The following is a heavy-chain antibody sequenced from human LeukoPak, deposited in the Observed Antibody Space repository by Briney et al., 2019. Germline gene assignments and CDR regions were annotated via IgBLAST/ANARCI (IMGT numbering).Heavy chain of an antibody. J-gene: IGHJ5*02. CDR1: GFTVSSNY. D-gene: IGHD3-16*01. CDR3: MTRLA. Sequence: RPGGSLRLSCAAAGFTVSSNYMSWVRQAPGKGLDWVSMIYSGGSTNYADSVKGRFTISRDSSKNTLYLRMNSLRAEDTAVYYCMTRLAWGQGTLVTVSS. V-gene: IGHV3-53*01. CDR2: IYSGGST.